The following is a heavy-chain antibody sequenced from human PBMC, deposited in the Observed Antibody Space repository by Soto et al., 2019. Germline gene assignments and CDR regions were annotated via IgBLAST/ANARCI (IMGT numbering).Heavy chain of an antibody. CDR2: IYHSGNTRST. V-gene: IGHV4-59*01. Sequence: TSETLSLTCTVSGGSISSYYWTWIRQPPGKGLEWIGHIYHSGNTRSTRYNPSLKSRVTISVDTSKNRFSLKLSSVTAADTAVYYCAREMTTVTSRFDPWGQGTLVTVSS. CDR3: AREMTTVTSRFDP. CDR1: GGSISSYY. J-gene: IGHJ5*02. D-gene: IGHD4-4*01.